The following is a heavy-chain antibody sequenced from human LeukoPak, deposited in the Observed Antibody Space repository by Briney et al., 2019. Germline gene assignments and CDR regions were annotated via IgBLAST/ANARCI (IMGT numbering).Heavy chain of an antibody. Sequence: PGGSLRLSCAASGFTFSNAWMNWVRQAPGKGLEWVGRIKSKTDGGTTDYAAPVKGRFTISRDDSKNTLYLQMNSLKTEDTAVYYCTTESSRVFGVVMFDYWGQGTLVTVSS. CDR3: TTESSRVFGVVMFDY. CDR2: IKSKTDGGTT. V-gene: IGHV3-15*07. J-gene: IGHJ4*02. CDR1: GFTFSNAW. D-gene: IGHD3-3*01.